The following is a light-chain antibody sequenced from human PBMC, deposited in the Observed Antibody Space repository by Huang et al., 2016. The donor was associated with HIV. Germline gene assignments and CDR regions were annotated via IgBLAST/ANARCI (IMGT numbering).Light chain of an antibody. CDR1: QSVLYSSNNNNY. V-gene: IGKV4-1*01. CDR3: QQYYSTPVT. Sequence: DIVLTQSPDSLAVSLGERATINCKCTQSVLYSSNNNNYLAWYQQKPGQPPRLLIYWASARESGVPDRFSGSGSGTDFTLPITSLQAEDVAVYYCQQYYSTPVTFGQGTRLEI. CDR2: WAS. J-gene: IGKJ5*01.